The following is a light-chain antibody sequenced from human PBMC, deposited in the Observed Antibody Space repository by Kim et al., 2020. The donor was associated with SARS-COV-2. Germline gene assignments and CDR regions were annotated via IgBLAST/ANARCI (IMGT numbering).Light chain of an antibody. CDR2: ATS. V-gene: IGKV1D-16*01. CDR3: QQYDSYPLT. J-gene: IGKJ4*01. Sequence: ASVGDRVTITCRASEGIGRWLAWYQQQPEKAPKSLIYATSSLQSGVPSRFSGSGSGTDFTLTISNLQPEDSATYYCQQYDSYPLTFGGGTKVDIK. CDR1: EGIGRW.